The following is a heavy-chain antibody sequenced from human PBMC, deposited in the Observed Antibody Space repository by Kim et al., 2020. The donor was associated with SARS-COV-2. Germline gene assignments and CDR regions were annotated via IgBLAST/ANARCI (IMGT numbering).Heavy chain of an antibody. CDR3: ARVGGGGWVDP. V-gene: IGHV3-53*01. Sequence: SAFNAHSVKGRFTISRDNSKNTLHLQMNSLRAEDTAVYYCARVGGGGWVDPWGQGTLVTVSS. CDR2: SA. D-gene: IGHD2-15*01. J-gene: IGHJ5*02.